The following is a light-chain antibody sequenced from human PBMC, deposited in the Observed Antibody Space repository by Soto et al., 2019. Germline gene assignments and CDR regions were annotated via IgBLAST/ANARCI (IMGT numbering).Light chain of an antibody. CDR3: QQYNTYWT. CDR2: YAS. J-gene: IGKJ1*01. V-gene: IGKV1-5*01. Sequence: DVQMTHSPSTLSASVGDRVTLTCRASQSISTWLAWYQQKPGKAPKLLIYYASSLESGVPSRFSGSGSGTEFTLTISSLQPDDFATYYCQQYNTYWTFGQGTKV. CDR1: QSISTW.